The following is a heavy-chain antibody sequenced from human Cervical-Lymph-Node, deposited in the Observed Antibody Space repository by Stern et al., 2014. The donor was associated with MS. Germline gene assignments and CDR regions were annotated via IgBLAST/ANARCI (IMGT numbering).Heavy chain of an antibody. J-gene: IGHJ6*02. D-gene: IGHD4-17*01. V-gene: IGHV3-33*08. CDR2: IWYDGNNK. CDR3: ARDLGGDSFPYYYGMDV. Sequence: QVQLVQSGGGVVQPGRSLRLSCAASGFTFSSHGMHWVRQAPGKGLEWVTVIWYDGNNKYYADSVKGRFTISRDNSKNTLYLQMNSLRAEDTAVYYCARDLGGDSFPYYYGMDVWGQGTTVTVSS. CDR1: GFTFSSHG.